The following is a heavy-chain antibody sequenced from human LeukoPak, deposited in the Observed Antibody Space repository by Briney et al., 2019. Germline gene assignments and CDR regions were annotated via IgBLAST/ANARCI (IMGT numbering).Heavy chain of an antibody. J-gene: IGHJ4*02. CDR2: IYYSGST. CDR1: GGSISTGEYF. CDR3: ARLFSGSYFRRYYFDY. Sequence: SQTLSLTCTVSGGSISTGEYFWSWIRQPPGKGLEWIGYIYYSGSTYYNPSLKSRLTISIDTSKNQSSLKLSSVTAADAAVYYCARLFSGSYFRRYYFDYWGQGTLVTVSS. D-gene: IGHD1-26*01. V-gene: IGHV4-30-4*08.